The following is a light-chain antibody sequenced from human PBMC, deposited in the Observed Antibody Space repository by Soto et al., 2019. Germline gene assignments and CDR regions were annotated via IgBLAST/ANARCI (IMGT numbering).Light chain of an antibody. Sequence: EIVLTQSPATLSLSPGERATLSCRASQSVGIFLAWYQQKPGQAPRLLIYDASNGATGIPARFSGSGSGTDFTLTISSLEPEDFAVYYCQQRYDWPLTFGPGTRLEVK. CDR1: QSVGIF. V-gene: IGKV3-11*01. J-gene: IGKJ5*01. CDR3: QQRYDWPLT. CDR2: DAS.